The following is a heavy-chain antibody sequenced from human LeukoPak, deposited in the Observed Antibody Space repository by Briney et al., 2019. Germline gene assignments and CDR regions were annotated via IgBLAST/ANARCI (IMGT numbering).Heavy chain of an antibody. CDR3: ARGPPPDFDY. CDR2: IYHSGST. Sequence: SETLSLTCAVSGVSISSGGYSWSWIRQPPGKGLEWIGYIYHSGSTYYNPSLKSRVTISVDRSKNQFSLKLSSVTAADTAVYYCARGPPPDFDYWGLGTLVTVSS. CDR1: GVSISSGGYS. V-gene: IGHV4-30-2*01. J-gene: IGHJ4*02.